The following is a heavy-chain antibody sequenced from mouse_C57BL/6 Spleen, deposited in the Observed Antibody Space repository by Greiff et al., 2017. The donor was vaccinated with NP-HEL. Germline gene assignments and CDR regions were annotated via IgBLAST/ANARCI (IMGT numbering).Heavy chain of an antibody. CDR1: GYAFSSYW. D-gene: IGHD2-4*01. V-gene: IGHV1-80*01. J-gene: IGHJ3*01. CDR2: IYPGDGDT. Sequence: VQLQQSGAELVKPGASVKISCKASGYAFSSYWMNWVKQRPGKGLERIGQIYPGDGDTNYNGKFKGKATLTADKSSSTAYMQLSRLTSEDSAVYFCARRSYYDYDEFAYWGQGTLVTVSA. CDR3: ARRSYYDYDEFAY.